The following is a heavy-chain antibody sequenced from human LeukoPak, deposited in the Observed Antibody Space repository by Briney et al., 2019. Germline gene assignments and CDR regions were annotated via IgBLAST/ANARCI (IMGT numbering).Heavy chain of an antibody. V-gene: IGHV4-61*02. CDR1: GGSISSGSYY. CDR3: ARLEQQLILFDY. Sequence: PSETLSLTCTVSGGSISSGSYYWSWIRQPAGKGLEWIGRIYTSGSTNYNPSLKSRVTISVDTSKNQFSLKLSSVTAADTAVYYCARLEQQLILFDYWGQGTLVTVSS. D-gene: IGHD6-13*01. J-gene: IGHJ4*02. CDR2: IYTSGST.